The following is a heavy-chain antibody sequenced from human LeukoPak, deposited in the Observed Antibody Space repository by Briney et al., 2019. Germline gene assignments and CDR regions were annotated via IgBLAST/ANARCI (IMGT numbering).Heavy chain of an antibody. V-gene: IGHV3-30*03. J-gene: IGHJ4*02. CDR1: GFTFSNFG. CDR3: ARDFDAGSLDY. Sequence: GSLRLSCAASGFTFSNFGMHWVRQAPGKGLEWVAVISDDGSNIHYADSVKGRFTISRDNFRNTLFLQTSSLRGEDTAVYYCARDFDAGSLDYWGQGTLVTVSS. CDR2: ISDDGSNI. D-gene: IGHD3-10*01.